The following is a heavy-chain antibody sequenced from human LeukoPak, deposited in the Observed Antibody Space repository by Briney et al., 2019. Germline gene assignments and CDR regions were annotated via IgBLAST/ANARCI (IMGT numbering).Heavy chain of an antibody. J-gene: IGHJ5*02. CDR3: ARDRTKGRWFDP. Sequence: AGGSLRLSCAASGFTVSSNYMSWVRQAPGKGLEWVSVIYSGGSTYYADSVKGRFTISRDNSKNTLYLQMNSLRAEDTAVYYCARDRTKGRWFDPWGQGTLVTVSS. CDR2: IYSGGST. D-gene: IGHD2-8*01. V-gene: IGHV3-66*01. CDR1: GFTVSSNY.